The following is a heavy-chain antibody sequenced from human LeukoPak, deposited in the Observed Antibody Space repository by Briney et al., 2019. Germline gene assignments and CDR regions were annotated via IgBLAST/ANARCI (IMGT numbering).Heavy chain of an antibody. CDR3: ARDAPRNSGSSLIY. CDR2: ISWDGGNT. Sequence: GGSLRLSCAASGFTFDDYAMHWVRQAPGKGLEWVSLISWDGGNTYYADSVKGRFTISRDNSKNSLYLQMNSLRAEDTAVYYCARDAPRNSGSSLIYWGQGTLVTVSS. J-gene: IGHJ4*02. V-gene: IGHV3-43D*03. CDR1: GFTFDDYA. D-gene: IGHD3-16*02.